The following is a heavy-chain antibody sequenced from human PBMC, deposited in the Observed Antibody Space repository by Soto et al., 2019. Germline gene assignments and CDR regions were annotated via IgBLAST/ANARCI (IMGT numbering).Heavy chain of an antibody. CDR3: ARHSSLLFRGVKGYFDY. Sequence: PGESLKISCKGSGYSFTSYWIGWVLQMPGKGLEWMGIIYPGDSDTRYSPSFQGQVTISADKSISTAYLQWSSLKASDTAMYYCARHSSLLFRGVKGYFDYWGQGTLVTVSS. D-gene: IGHD3-10*01. CDR2: IYPGDSDT. CDR1: GYSFTSYW. V-gene: IGHV5-51*01. J-gene: IGHJ4*02.